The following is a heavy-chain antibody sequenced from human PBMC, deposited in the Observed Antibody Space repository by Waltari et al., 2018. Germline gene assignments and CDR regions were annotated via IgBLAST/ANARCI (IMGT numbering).Heavy chain of an antibody. V-gene: IGHV1-58*02. J-gene: IGHJ6*02. CDR2: VVVGSGNT. CDR3: AAESGSGSYFYYYYGMDV. Sequence: QMQLVQSGPEVKKPGTSVKVSCKASGFTFTSSAMQWVRQARGQRLEWIGLVVVGSGNTNYAQKFQERVTIARDMATSTAYMELSSLRSEDTAVYYCAAESGSGSYFYYYYGMDVWGQGTTVTVSS. D-gene: IGHD3-10*01. CDR1: GFTFTSSA.